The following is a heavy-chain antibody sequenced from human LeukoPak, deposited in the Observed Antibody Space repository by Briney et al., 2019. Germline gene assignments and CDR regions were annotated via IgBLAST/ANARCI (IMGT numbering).Heavy chain of an antibody. CDR1: GFTFSSYG. Sequence: PGGSLRLSCAASGFTFSSYGMHWVRQAPGKGLEWVAVISYDGSNKYYADSVKGRFTISRDNSKNTLYLQMNSLRAEDTAVYYCAHYGDAFDVWGQGTMVTVSS. D-gene: IGHD4-17*01. V-gene: IGHV3-30*03. CDR3: AHYGDAFDV. CDR2: ISYDGSNK. J-gene: IGHJ3*01.